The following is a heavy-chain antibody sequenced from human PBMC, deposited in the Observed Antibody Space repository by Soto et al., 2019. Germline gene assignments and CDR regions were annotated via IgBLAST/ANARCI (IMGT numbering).Heavy chain of an antibody. J-gene: IGHJ6*02. D-gene: IGHD5-18*01. CDR2: IVVGSGNT. CDR1: GFTFTSSA. V-gene: IGHV1-58*01. CDR3: AAGLGGYSYGYDHYYGMDV. Sequence: ASVKVSCKASGFTFTSSAVQWVRQARGQRLEWIGWIVVGSGNTNYAQKFQERVTITRDMSTSTAYMELSSLRSEDTAVYYCAAGLGGYSYGYDHYYGMDVWGQGTTVTVSS.